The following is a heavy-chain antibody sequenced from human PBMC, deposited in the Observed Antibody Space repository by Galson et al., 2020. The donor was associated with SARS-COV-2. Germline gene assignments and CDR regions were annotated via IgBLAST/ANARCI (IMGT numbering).Heavy chain of an antibody. CDR1: NKIT. J-gene: IGHJ5*02. CDR2: FDPEDGET. D-gene: IGHD1-26*01. CDR3: ATGTPVGATLWFDP. V-gene: IGHV1-24*01. Sequence: NKITMHWVRQAPGKGLEWMGGFDPEDGETIYAQKFQGRVTMTEDTSTDTAYMELSSLRSADTAVYYWATGTPVGATLWFDPGGQGTLVTVSS.